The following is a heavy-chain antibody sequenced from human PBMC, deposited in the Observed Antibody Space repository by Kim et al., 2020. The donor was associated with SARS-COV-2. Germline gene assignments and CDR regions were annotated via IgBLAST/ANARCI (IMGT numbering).Heavy chain of an antibody. CDR2: ISGSGGST. V-gene: IGHV3-23*01. Sequence: GGSLRLSCAASGFTFSSYAMSWVRQAPGKGLEWVSAISGSGGSTYYADSVKGRFTISRDNSKNTLYLQMNSLRAEDTAVYYCAKAEQWLVTAEYFQHWGQGTLVTVSS. J-gene: IGHJ1*01. D-gene: IGHD6-19*01. CDR3: AKAEQWLVTAEYFQH. CDR1: GFTFSSYA.